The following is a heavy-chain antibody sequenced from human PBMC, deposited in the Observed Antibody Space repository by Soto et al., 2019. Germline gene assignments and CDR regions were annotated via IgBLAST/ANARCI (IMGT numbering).Heavy chain of an antibody. Sequence: SETLSLTCTVSGGSISSGGYYWSWIRQHPGKGLEWIGYIYYSGSTYYNPSLKSRVTISVDTSKNQFSLKLSSVTAADTAVYYCASNDRGDYGLDFVYWGQGTLVTVSS. CDR2: IYYSGST. D-gene: IGHD4-17*01. CDR3: ASNDRGDYGLDFVY. V-gene: IGHV4-31*03. CDR1: GGSISSGGYY. J-gene: IGHJ4*02.